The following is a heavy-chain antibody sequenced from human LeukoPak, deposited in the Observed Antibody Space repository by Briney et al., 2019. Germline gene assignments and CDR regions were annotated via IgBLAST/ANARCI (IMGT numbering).Heavy chain of an antibody. V-gene: IGHV1-2*02. Sequence: GASVKVSCKASGYTFIGYYLHWVRQAPGQGLERMGWINPNSGDTNYGQKVQGRVTMTRDTSISTAFMELSSLRSDDTAVYYCATIVVPAAIGVFAFDVWGPGTLVTVS. J-gene: IGHJ3*01. CDR3: ATIVVPAAIGVFAFDV. CDR1: GYTFIGYY. CDR2: INPNSGDT. D-gene: IGHD2-2*01.